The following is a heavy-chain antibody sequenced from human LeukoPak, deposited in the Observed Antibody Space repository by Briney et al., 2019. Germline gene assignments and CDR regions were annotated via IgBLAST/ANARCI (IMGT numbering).Heavy chain of an antibody. J-gene: IGHJ4*02. Sequence: SETLSLTCTVSGYSISSGYYWGWIRQPPGKGLEWIGSIYHSGSTNYNPSLKSRVTISVDTSKNQFSLKLSSVTAADTAVYYCARVSGTGTTPFDYWGQGTLVTVSS. V-gene: IGHV4-38-2*02. CDR3: ARVSGTGTTPFDY. CDR1: GYSISSGYY. CDR2: IYHSGST. D-gene: IGHD1-7*01.